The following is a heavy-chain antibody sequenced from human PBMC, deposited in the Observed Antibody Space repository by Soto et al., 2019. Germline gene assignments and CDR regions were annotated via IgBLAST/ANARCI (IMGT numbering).Heavy chain of an antibody. J-gene: IGHJ4*02. CDR2: IDPSDSYT. CDR3: VRHRVGSYYYFDY. CDR1: RYTFTDYW. Sequence: GESLKISCKGSRYTFTDYWISWVRHMPGKGLEWMGRIDPSDSYTSNSPSFQGHVTISADKSINTAYMQWSSLKASDTAMYYCVRHRVGSYYYFDYWGQGTLVTVSS. D-gene: IGHD1-26*01. V-gene: IGHV5-10-1*01.